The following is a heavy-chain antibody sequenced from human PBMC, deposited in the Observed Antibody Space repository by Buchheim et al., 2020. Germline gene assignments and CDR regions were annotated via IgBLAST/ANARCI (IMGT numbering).Heavy chain of an antibody. CDR3: VRDLPPLNYDFWSGSPFGWFDP. D-gene: IGHD3-3*01. V-gene: IGHV3-48*01. CDR1: GFRFITYS. CDR2: ISDSTSTI. Sequence: EVQLVESGGGLVQPGGSLRLSCAASGFRFITYSMNWVRQAPGKGLEWLSYISDSTSTIYYADSVKGRFTISRDNAKNSLYLQMNSLRVEDTAVYYCVRDLPPLNYDFWSGSPFGWFDPWGQGTL. J-gene: IGHJ5*02.